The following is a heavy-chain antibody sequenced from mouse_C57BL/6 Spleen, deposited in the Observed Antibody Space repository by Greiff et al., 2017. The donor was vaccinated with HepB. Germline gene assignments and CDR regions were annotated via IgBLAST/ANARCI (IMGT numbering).Heavy chain of an antibody. CDR2: IDPENGDT. CDR1: GFNIKDDY. Sequence: EVKLMESGAELVRPGASVKLSCTASGFNIKDDYMHWVKQRPEQGLEWIGWIDPENGDTEYASKFQGKATITADTSSNTAYLQLSSLTSEDTAVYYCTRGYYGSIDYWGQGTTLTVSS. D-gene: IGHD1-1*01. CDR3: TRGYYGSIDY. V-gene: IGHV14-4*01. J-gene: IGHJ2*01.